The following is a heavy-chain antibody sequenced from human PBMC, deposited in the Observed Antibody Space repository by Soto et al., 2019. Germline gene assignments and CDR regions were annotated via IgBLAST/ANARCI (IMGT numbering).Heavy chain of an antibody. J-gene: IGHJ3*02. Sequence: AGGSLRLSCAASGFTFSSYSMNWVRQAPGKGLEWVSTIYSGGTTNYADSVKGRFSISRDNSKNTLDLQMSSLRAEDTALYFCARYCSGGSCALSAFDIWGQGTMVTVSS. CDR3: ARYCSGGSCALSAFDI. D-gene: IGHD2-15*01. CDR2: IYSGGTT. CDR1: GFTFSSYS. V-gene: IGHV3-53*01.